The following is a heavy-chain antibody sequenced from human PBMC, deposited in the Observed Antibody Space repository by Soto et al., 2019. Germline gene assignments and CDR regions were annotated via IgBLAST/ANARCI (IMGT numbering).Heavy chain of an antibody. J-gene: IGHJ6*02. CDR3: ARTHYDFYYGMDV. V-gene: IGHV3-30-3*01. CDR1: GFTFSSYA. Sequence: QVQLVESGGGVVQPRRSLRLSCAASGFTFSSYAMHWVRQAPGKGLEWVAVISYDGSNKYYADSVKGRFTISRDNSKNTLYLQMNSLRAEDTAVYYCARTHYDFYYGMDVWGQGTTVTVSS. D-gene: IGHD3-3*01. CDR2: ISYDGSNK.